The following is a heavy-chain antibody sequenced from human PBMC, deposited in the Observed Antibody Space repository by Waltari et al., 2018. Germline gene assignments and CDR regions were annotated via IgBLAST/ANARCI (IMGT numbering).Heavy chain of an antibody. CDR1: GGSISSSSYY. V-gene: IGHV4-39*01. J-gene: IGHJ4*02. Sequence: QLQLQESGPGLVKPSETLSLTCTVSGGSISSSSYYWGWIRQPPGQGLEWIGSIYYSGSTYYNPSLKSRVTISGDTAKNQFSLKLSSVTAADTAVDYCARQLGYCSGGSCSYFDYWGQGTLVTVSS. CDR3: ARQLGYCSGGSCSYFDY. CDR2: IYYSGST. D-gene: IGHD2-15*01.